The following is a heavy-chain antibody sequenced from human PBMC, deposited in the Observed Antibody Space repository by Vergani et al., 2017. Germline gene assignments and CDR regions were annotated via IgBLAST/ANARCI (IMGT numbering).Heavy chain of an antibody. V-gene: IGHV4-31*03. J-gene: IGHJ3*02. CDR2: IYYSGST. CDR3: ARDPWINGWLGGFDI. D-gene: IGHD6-19*01. CDR1: GGSISSGGYY. Sequence: QVQLQESGPGLVKPSQTLSLICTVSGGSISSGGYYWSWIRQHPGKGLEWIGYIYYSGSTYYNPSLKSRVTISVDTSKNQFSLKLSSVTAADTAVYYCARDPWINGWLGGFDIWGQGTMVTVSS.